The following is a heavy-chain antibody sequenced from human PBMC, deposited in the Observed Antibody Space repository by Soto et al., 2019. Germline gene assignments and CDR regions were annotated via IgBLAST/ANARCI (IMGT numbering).Heavy chain of an antibody. V-gene: IGHV3-30*18. J-gene: IGHJ6*02. CDR1: GFTCITYA. D-gene: IGHD3-9*01. CDR2: ISYDGSNK. CDR3: AKEVELQYPYYYGMDV. Sequence: PGGSLRLSCAASGFTCITYAMHWVRQATGKGLEWVAVISYDGSNKYSADSVKGRFTISRDNSKNTLNLQMSSLRAEDTAVYYCAKEVELQYPYYYGMDVWGQGTTVTVSS.